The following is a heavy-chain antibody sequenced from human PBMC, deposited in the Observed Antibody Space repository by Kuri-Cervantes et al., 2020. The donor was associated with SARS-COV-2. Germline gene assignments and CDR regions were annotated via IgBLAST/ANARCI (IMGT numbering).Heavy chain of an antibody. Sequence: SQTLPLTCAVYGGSFSGYYWSWIRQPPGKGLEWIGSIYYSGSTYYNPSLKSRVTISVDTSKNQFSLKLSSVTAADTAVYYCARTSGGGSGWGFDPWGQGTLVTVSS. CDR2: IYYSGST. V-gene: IGHV4-34*01. CDR1: GGSFSGYY. D-gene: IGHD3-3*01. J-gene: IGHJ5*02. CDR3: ARTSGGGSGWGFDP.